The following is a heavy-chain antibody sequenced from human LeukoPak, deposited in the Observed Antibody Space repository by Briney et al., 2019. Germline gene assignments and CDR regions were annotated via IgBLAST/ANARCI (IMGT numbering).Heavy chain of an antibody. Sequence: PGGSLRLSCAASGFTFSDYYMTWIRQAPGKGLEWLSYISSRGTAIHYADSVKGRFTVSRDNARNSLYLQVSSLRAEDTAVYYCARDSGGSWSTYDFWGQGTLVTVSS. D-gene: IGHD6-13*01. J-gene: IGHJ4*02. CDR1: GFTFSDYY. V-gene: IGHV3-11*01. CDR2: ISSRGTAI. CDR3: ARDSGGSWSTYDF.